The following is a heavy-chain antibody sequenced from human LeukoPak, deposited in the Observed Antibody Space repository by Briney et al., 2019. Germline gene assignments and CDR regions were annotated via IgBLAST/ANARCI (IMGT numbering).Heavy chain of an antibody. D-gene: IGHD6-19*01. CDR3: AKDVCRYNSGCLSFDY. CDR2: ISGSGDYT. Sequence: PGGSLRLSCAASGLTFSNYAMTWVRQSPAKGLAWVSAISGSGDYTYYADSVKGRYTISRDNSKNTLYLQMNSLRVEDTAVYYCAKDVCRYNSGCLSFDYWGQGTLVTVSS. CDR1: GLTFSNYA. V-gene: IGHV3-23*01. J-gene: IGHJ4*02.